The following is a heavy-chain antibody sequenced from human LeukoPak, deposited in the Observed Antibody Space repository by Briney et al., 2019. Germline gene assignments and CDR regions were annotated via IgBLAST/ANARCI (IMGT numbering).Heavy chain of an antibody. J-gene: IGHJ6*03. CDR3: ARVHPSIVVVADIPSCHCNYIDV. V-gene: IGHV3-53*01. Sequence: GWSLRLSSSASGFTVSSNYMSWVLQPPGKGLQWGSVIYYGGSTYYADSVMSRFTISRDNSKNTLYLQMIRLSAEDTDVYYCARVHPSIVVVADIPSCHCNYIDVWGKGTTVTVSS. CDR1: GFTVSSNY. CDR2: IYYGGST. D-gene: IGHD2-21*02.